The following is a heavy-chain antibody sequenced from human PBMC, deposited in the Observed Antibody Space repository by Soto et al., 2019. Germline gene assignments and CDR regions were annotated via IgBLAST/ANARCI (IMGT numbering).Heavy chain of an antibody. D-gene: IGHD5-18*01. CDR2: IIPILGIA. J-gene: IGHJ4*02. CDR1: GGTFSSYT. Sequence: SVKVSCKSSGGTFSSYTISWVRQAPGQGLEWMGRIIPILGIANYAQKFQGRVTITADKSTSTAYMELSSLRSEDTAVYYCARGRYSYGSLDYWGQGTLVTVSS. CDR3: ARGRYSYGSLDY. V-gene: IGHV1-69*02.